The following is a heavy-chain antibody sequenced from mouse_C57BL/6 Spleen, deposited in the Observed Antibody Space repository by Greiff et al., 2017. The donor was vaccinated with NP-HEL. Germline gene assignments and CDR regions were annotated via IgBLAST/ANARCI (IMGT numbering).Heavy chain of an antibody. V-gene: IGHV1-69*01. CDR3: AELRTGFDV. D-gene: IGHD2-4*01. CDR2: IDPSDSYT. J-gene: IGHJ1*03. Sequence: QVQLQQPGAELVMPGASVKLSCKASGYTFTSYWMHWVKQRPGQGLEWIGEIDPSDSYTNYNQKFKGKSTLTVDKSSSTAYMQLSSLTSEDSAVYYCAELRTGFDVWGTGTTVTVSS. CDR1: GYTFTSYW.